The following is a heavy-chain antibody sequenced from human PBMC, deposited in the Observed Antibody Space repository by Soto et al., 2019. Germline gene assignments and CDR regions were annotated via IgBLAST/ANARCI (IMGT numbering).Heavy chain of an antibody. Sequence: EVQLLESGGGLVQPGGSLRLSCAASGFTFSSYAMSWVRQAPGKGLEWVSAISGSGGSTYYADSVKGRFTISRDNSKNTLYLQMNSLRAEDTAVYYCAKRLYAYYDFWSGHAENWFDPWGQGTLVTVSS. V-gene: IGHV3-23*01. CDR2: ISGSGGST. D-gene: IGHD3-3*01. CDR1: GFTFSSYA. J-gene: IGHJ5*02. CDR3: AKRLYAYYDFWSGHAENWFDP.